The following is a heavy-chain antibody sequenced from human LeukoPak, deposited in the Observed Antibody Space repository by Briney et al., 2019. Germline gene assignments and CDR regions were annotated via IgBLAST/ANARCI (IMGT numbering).Heavy chain of an antibody. CDR3: ARDRGYFTSGTSYFDY. J-gene: IGHJ4*02. CDR2: IWYDGSQK. Sequence: PGRSLRLSCAPSGFTFSNYGFPWVRQAPGKGLEWVAVIWYDGSQKYYADSVKGRFTISRDNSKNTLYLEMNSLTAEDTAVYFCARDRGYFTSGTSYFDYWGQGTLVTVSS. CDR1: GFTFSNYG. V-gene: IGHV3-33*01. D-gene: IGHD3-10*01.